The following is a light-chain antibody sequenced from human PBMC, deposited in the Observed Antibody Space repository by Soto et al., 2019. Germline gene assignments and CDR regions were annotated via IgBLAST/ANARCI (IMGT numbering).Light chain of an antibody. J-gene: IGKJ1*01. CDR3: KQYGSSPLT. V-gene: IGKV3-20*01. Sequence: EIVLTQSPGTLSLSPGERATLSCSASQSVSSSYLAWYQQKPGQAPRLLIYGASSRATGIPDRFSGSGSGTDFNLTISRREPEDFAVYYCKQYGSSPLTFGQGTKVEIK. CDR2: GAS. CDR1: QSVSSSY.